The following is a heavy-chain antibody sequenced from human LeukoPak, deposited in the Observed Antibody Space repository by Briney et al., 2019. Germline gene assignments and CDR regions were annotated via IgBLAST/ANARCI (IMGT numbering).Heavy chain of an antibody. D-gene: IGHD2-8*01. CDR1: GGSTSSYY. CDR2: ISTSGST. V-gene: IGHV4-4*07. J-gene: IGHJ4*02. CDR3: ARGNNNNVFDS. Sequence: SETLSLTCTVSGGSTSSYYWNWLRQPAEKGVEWIGRISTSGSTNSNPSLTSRLTMSLDPSQNQFSLKLSSVTAADTGVYYCARGNNNNVFDSWGQGTLVTVSS.